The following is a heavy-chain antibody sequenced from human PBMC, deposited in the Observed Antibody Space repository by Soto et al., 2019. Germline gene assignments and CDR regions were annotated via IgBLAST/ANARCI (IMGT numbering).Heavy chain of an antibody. CDR1: GFTFSSYG. J-gene: IGHJ4*02. V-gene: IGHV3-30*18. D-gene: IGHD6-19*01. CDR2: ISYDGSNK. Sequence: ESGGGVVQPGRSLRLSCAASGFTFSSYGMHWVRQAPGKGLEWVAVISYDGSNKYYADSVKGRFTISRDNSKNTLYLQMNSLRAEDTAVYYCAKKYSSGWYWGSGLFDYWGQGTRVTVSS. CDR3: AKKYSSGWYWGSGLFDY.